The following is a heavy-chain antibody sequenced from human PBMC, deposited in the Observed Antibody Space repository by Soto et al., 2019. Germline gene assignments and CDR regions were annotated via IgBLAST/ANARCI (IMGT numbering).Heavy chain of an antibody. CDR2: IYHSGST. V-gene: IGHV4-30-2*01. J-gene: IGHJ4*02. CDR1: RGYLSRGGNF. CDR3: ARVPDY. Sequence: PSETLSLPFPVSRGYLSRGGNFLSWIRQPPGKGLEWIGYIYHSGSTYYNPSLKSRVTISVDRSKNQFSLKLSSVTAADTAVYYGARVPDYWGQGALVTVSS.